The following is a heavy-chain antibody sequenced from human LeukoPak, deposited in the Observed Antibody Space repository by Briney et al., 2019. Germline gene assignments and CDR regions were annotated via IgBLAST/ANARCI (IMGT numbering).Heavy chain of an antibody. CDR3: ARDHYHKIHSVMVTAPDY. D-gene: IGHD2-21*02. CDR2: IIPIFGTA. CDR1: GGTFSSYA. V-gene: IGHV1-69*13. Sequence: SVKVSCKASGGTFSSYAISWVRQAPGQGLEWMGGIIPIFGTANYAQKFQGRVTITADESTSTVYMELSSLRSEDTAVYYCARDHYHKIHSVMVTAPDYWGQGTLVIVSS. J-gene: IGHJ4*02.